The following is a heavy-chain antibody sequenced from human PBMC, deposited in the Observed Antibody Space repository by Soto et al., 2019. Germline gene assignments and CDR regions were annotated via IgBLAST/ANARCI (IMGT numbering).Heavy chain of an antibody. J-gene: IGHJ6*02. Sequence: ASVKVSCKASGGTFSSYAISWVRQAPGQGLEWMGGIIPIFGTANYAQKFQGRVTITADESTSTAYMELSSLRSEDTAVYYCARGMGLRYFDWFPKYGMDVWGQGTTVTVSS. D-gene: IGHD3-9*01. CDR2: IIPIFGTA. CDR1: GGTFSSYA. CDR3: ARGMGLRYFDWFPKYGMDV. V-gene: IGHV1-69*13.